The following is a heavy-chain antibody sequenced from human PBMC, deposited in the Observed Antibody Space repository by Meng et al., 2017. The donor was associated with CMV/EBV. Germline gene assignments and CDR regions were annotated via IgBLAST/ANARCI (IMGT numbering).Heavy chain of an antibody. CDR2: LKPNSDST. D-gene: IGHD3-16*01. V-gene: IGHV1-2*07. Sequence: QPGTPSKTPASYIQVSCKTTRYSFPYLYLHWVPEAPVQGIEWMECLKPNSDSTNYAHNFQVTVTMTRDTSISTMYMELSSLTSDDTAICFCVRDHDWGADYWGQGTLVTVSS. J-gene: IGHJ4*02. CDR3: VRDHDWGADY. CDR1: RYSFPYLY.